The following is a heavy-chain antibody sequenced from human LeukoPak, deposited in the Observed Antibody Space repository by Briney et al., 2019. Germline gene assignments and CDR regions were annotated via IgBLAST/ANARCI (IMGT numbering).Heavy chain of an antibody. CDR2: IYYSGST. J-gene: IGHJ3*02. V-gene: IGHV4-59*12. D-gene: IGHD2-8*01. CDR1: GGSISSYY. Sequence: PSETLSLTWTVSGGSISSYYWSWIRQPPGKGLESIGYIYYSGSTNYNPSLKSRVTMSVDTSKNQFSLKLSSVTAADTALYYCATTSMDESAFNIWGQGTMVTVSS. CDR3: ATTSMDESAFNI.